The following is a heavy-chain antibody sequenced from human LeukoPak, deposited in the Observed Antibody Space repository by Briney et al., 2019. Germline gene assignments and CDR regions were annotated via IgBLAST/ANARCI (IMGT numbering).Heavy chain of an antibody. CDR3: AKSNYYCSDSCQPDDAFDV. Sequence: GGSLRLSCAASGFTFSTYAMSWVRQVPGKGLEWVSGISNTAGFTYYADSVKGRFTISRDNSKNTLYLQLNSLRAENTAVYYCAKSNYYCSDSCQPDDAFDVWGQGTMVTVSS. D-gene: IGHD2-15*01. J-gene: IGHJ3*01. CDR2: ISNTAGFT. CDR1: GFTFSTYA. V-gene: IGHV3-23*01.